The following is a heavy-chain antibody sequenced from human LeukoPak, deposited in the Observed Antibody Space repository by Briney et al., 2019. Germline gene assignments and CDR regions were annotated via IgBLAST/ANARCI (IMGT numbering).Heavy chain of an antibody. CDR1: RYTFTDYC. CDR3: ARDALRVFDL. J-gene: IGHJ4*02. Sequence: ASVRVSCKASRYTFTDYCIHWVRQTPGQGLEWMGWINPIRGGTNYAPKFQGRVTMTRDTSISTAYMDLSRLTSDDTAVYFCARDALRVFDLWGQGTLVTVSS. CDR2: INPIRGGT. V-gene: IGHV1-2*02.